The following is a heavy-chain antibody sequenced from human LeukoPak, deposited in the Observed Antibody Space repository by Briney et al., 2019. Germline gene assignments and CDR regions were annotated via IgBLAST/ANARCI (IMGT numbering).Heavy chain of an antibody. V-gene: IGHV4-34*01. CDR1: GGSFSGYY. CDR3: ARAGSSYSPLWY. D-gene: IGHD5-18*01. J-gene: IGHJ4*02. Sequence: SETLSLTCAVYGGSFSGYYWSWIRQPPGKGLEWIGEINHSGSTNYNPSLKSRVTISVDTSKNQFSLKLSSVTAADTAVFYCARAGSSYSPLWYWGQGTLVTVSS. CDR2: INHSGST.